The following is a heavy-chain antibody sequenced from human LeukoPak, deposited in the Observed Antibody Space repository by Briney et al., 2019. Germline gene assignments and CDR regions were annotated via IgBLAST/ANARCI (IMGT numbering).Heavy chain of an antibody. V-gene: IGHV4-39*01. CDR2: IFYSGST. Sequence: PSETLSLTCTVSGGSISSSSYFWVWIRQPPGKGPEWIGSIFYSGSTYYNPSLNSRVTISIDTSKNQFSLRLSSVTAADTAVYYCARQMNTVTADYWGQGTLVTVSS. CDR3: ARQMNTVTADY. D-gene: IGHD4-17*01. J-gene: IGHJ4*02. CDR1: GGSISSSSYF.